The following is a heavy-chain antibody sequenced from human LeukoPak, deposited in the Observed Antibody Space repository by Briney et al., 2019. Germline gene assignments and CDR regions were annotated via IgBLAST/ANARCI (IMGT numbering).Heavy chain of an antibody. D-gene: IGHD3-22*01. CDR1: GGSFSGYY. Sequence: SETLSLTCAVYGGSFSGYYWSWIRQPPGKGLEWIGEINHSGSTNYNPSLKSRVTISVDTSKNQFSLKLSSVTAADTAVYYCARHDYYDSSGYYYIDYWGQGTLVTVSS. CDR2: INHSGST. J-gene: IGHJ4*02. V-gene: IGHV4-34*01. CDR3: ARHDYYDSSGYYYIDY.